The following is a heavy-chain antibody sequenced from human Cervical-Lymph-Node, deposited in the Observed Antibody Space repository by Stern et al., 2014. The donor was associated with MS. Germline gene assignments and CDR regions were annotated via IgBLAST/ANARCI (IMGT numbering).Heavy chain of an antibody. D-gene: IGHD1-14*01. CDR2: INPSGAIT. V-gene: IGHV1-46*01. CDR1: GYTFSSYY. CDR3: ARDVGGVAGTVLDS. Sequence: VQLVESGAEVKKPGASVKVSCKAFGYTFSSYYFHWVRQAPGQGLEWVGLINPSGAITAYARNFQGRVTLTTDTSTRTVYMELSRLRSNDTALYYCARDVGGVAGTVLDSWGQGTLVTVSS. J-gene: IGHJ5*01.